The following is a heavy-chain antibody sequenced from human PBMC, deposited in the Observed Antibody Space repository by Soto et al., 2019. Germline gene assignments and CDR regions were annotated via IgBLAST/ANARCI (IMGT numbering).Heavy chain of an antibody. Sequence: QVQLVQSGAEVKKPGSSVKVSCKASGGTFSSYAISWVRQAPGQGLEWMGGIIPIFGTANYAQKFQGRVRLTAEESTSTVYMELSSLRSEDTAVYYCARDQDVSNYHGMDVWGQGTTVSVSS. J-gene: IGHJ6*02. CDR3: ARDQDVSNYHGMDV. V-gene: IGHV1-69*12. CDR2: IIPIFGTA. D-gene: IGHD4-4*01. CDR1: GGTFSSYA.